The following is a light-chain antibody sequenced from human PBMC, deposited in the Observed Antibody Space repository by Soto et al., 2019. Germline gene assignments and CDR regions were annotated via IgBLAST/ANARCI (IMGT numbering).Light chain of an antibody. Sequence: EFVLTQAPGTLSLSPGERATLSCRASQSVSSSYLAWYQQKPGQAPRLLIYGASSRATGIPDRFSGSGSGTDFTLTISRLEPEDFAVYYCQQYGSSPFWAFGQGTKVEIK. CDR1: QSVSSSY. J-gene: IGKJ1*01. V-gene: IGKV3-20*01. CDR3: QQYGSSPFWA. CDR2: GAS.